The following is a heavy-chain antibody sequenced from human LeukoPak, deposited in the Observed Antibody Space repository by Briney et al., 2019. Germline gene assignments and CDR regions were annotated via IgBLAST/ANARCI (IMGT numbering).Heavy chain of an antibody. CDR3: ARLFGGVTTFDY. J-gene: IGHJ4*02. D-gene: IGHD4-17*01. CDR1: GFSFSPYW. Sequence: GVSLRLSCAASGFSFSPYWMSWVRQGPGKGLDWVASINPDGSGASYVDSAKGRFIISRDNAQNSLYLQMNSLSAEDTAVYYCARLFGGVTTFDYWGQGNLVTVSS. CDR2: INPDGSGA. V-gene: IGHV3-7*01.